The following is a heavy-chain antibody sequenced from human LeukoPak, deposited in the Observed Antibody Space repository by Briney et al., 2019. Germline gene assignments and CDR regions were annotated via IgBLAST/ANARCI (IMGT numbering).Heavy chain of an antibody. CDR1: GFTFSGYS. CDR3: AREGANGDYIAAGLATY. CDR2: ISSSSSYI. J-gene: IGHJ4*02. D-gene: IGHD4-17*01. V-gene: IGHV3-21*01. Sequence: GGSLRLSCAASGFTFSGYSMNWVRQAPGKGLEWVSSISSSSSYIYYADSVKGRFTISRDNAKNSLYLQMNSLRAEDTAMYYCAREGANGDYIAAGLATYWGQGTLVTVSS.